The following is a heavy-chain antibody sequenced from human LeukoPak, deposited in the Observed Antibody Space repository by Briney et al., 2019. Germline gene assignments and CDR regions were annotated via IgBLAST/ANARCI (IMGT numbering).Heavy chain of an antibody. V-gene: IGHV4-30-2*01. Sequence: SETLSLTCAVSGGSISSGGYSWSWIRQPPGRGLEWIGYIYHSGSTYYNLSLKSRVTISVDRSKNQFSLKLSSVTAADTAVYYCARAYGDYHPSDDAFDIWGQGTMVTVSS. D-gene: IGHD4-17*01. CDR2: IYHSGST. J-gene: IGHJ3*02. CDR3: ARAYGDYHPSDDAFDI. CDR1: GGSISSGGYS.